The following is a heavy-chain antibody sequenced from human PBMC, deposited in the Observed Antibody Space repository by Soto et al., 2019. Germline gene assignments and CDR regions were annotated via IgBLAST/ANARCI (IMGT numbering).Heavy chain of an antibody. CDR1: GFTFSDYY. CDR2: ISSSGSSM. V-gene: IGHV3-11*01. Sequence: GGSLRLSCAASGFTFSDYYMSWIRQAPGKGLKWVSYISSSGSSMYYADSVKGRFTISRDNAKKSLYLQVNSLRAEDTAVYYCARGIYYSDSSGYYPRTPFDYWGQGTLVTVSS. CDR3: ARGIYYSDSSGYYPRTPFDY. J-gene: IGHJ4*02. D-gene: IGHD3-22*01.